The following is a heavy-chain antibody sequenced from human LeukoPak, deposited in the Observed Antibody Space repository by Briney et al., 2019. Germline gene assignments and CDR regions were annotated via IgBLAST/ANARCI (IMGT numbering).Heavy chain of an antibody. Sequence: AGGSLRLSCAASGFTFSSYSMNWVRQAPGKGLEWVSYISSSSSTIYYADSVKGRFTISRDNAKNSLYLQMNSLRAEVTAVYYCARDKSSGWYPRIYYYYGMDVWGQGTTVTVSS. J-gene: IGHJ6*02. CDR1: GFTFSSYS. V-gene: IGHV3-48*01. CDR2: ISSSSSTI. CDR3: ARDKSSGWYPRIYYYYGMDV. D-gene: IGHD6-19*01.